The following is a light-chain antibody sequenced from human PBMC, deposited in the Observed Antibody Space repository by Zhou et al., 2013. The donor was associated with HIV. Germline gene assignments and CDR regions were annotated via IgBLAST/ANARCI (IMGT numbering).Light chain of an antibody. V-gene: IGKV2-30*01. Sequence: DVVMTQSPLSLPVTLGQPASISCWSSQSLVYGDGNTFLNWFQQRPGQSPRRLIYKVSERDPGVPDRFNASGSASDFTLTITRVEADDFAVYYCMQGTHWPPTFGQGTTLDIK. CDR2: KVS. CDR3: MQGTHWPPT. J-gene: IGKJ2*01. CDR1: QSLVYGDGNTF.